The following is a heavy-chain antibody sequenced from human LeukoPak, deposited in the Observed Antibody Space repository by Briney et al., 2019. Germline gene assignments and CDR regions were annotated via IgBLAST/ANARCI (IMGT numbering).Heavy chain of an antibody. CDR3: ARDVWYSSGSFDY. D-gene: IGHD6-19*01. CDR1: GFTFSSYS. CDR2: ISSSSSYI. V-gene: IGHV3-21*01. Sequence: PGGSLRLSCAASGFTFSSYSMTWVRQAPGKGLEWVSSISSSSSYIYYADSVKGRFTISRDNAKNSLYLQMNSLRAEDTAVYYCARDVWYSSGSFDYWGQGTLVTVSS. J-gene: IGHJ4*02.